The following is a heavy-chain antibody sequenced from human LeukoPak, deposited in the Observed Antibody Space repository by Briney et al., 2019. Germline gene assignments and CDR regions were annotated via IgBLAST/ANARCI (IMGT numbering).Heavy chain of an antibody. CDR1: EFTFSNYW. CDR2: IKSDASET. D-gene: IGHD4-11*01. J-gene: IGHJ3*02. Sequence: GGSLRLSCAASEFTFSNYWMSWVRQAPGKGLEWVAHIKSDASETYYVDSVKGRFTISRDNAKNSLYPPMNSLRAEDTAVYYCARNSRYSFDIWGQGTMVTVSS. CDR3: ARNSRYSFDI. V-gene: IGHV3-7*04.